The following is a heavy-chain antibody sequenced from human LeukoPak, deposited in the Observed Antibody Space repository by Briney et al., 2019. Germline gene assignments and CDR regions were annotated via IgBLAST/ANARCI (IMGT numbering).Heavy chain of an antibody. CDR1: GGSFSGHY. CDR2: INHSGRT. CDR3: ARCVTARLLQSRCYFDS. J-gene: IGHJ4*02. Sequence: SETLSLTCAVYGGSFSGHYWTWIRQPPEKGLEWIGEINHSGRTNSNLSLKSRVTMSVDTSKNQLSLKLTSVTAADTALYYCARCVTARLLQSRCYFDSWGQGTLVTVSS. V-gene: IGHV4-34*01. D-gene: IGHD5-24*01.